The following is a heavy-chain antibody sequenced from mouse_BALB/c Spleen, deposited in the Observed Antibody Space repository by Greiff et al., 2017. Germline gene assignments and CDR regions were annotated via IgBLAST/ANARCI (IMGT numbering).Heavy chain of an antibody. J-gene: IGHJ3*01. V-gene: IGHV1-5*01. D-gene: IGHD1-1*01. CDR1: GYTFTSYW. CDR2: IYPGNSDT. Sequence: VKLQQSGTVLARPGASVKMSCKASGYTFTSYWMHWVKQRPGQGLEWIGAIYPGNSDTSYNQKFKGKAKLTAVTSTSTAYMELSSLTNEDSAVYYCTRKEGTYYGSSYVWFAYWGQGTLVTVSA. CDR3: TRKEGTYYGSSYVWFAY.